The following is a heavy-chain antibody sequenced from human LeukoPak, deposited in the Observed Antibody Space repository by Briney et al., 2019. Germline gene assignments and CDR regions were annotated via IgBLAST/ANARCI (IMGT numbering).Heavy chain of an antibody. J-gene: IGHJ4*02. CDR1: GFTFSSYA. Sequence: GGSLRLSCAASGFTFSSYAMTWVRQAPGKGLEWVSRISGSGGSTYYADSVRGRFTISRDNSKNTLYVQMNSLRAEDTAVYYCAKGGWGVQIDYWGQGTLVTVSS. D-gene: IGHD1-26*01. CDR2: ISGSGGST. V-gene: IGHV3-23*01. CDR3: AKGGWGVQIDY.